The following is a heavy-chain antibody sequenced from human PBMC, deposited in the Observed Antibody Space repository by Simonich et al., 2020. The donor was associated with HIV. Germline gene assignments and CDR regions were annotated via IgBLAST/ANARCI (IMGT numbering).Heavy chain of an antibody. CDR2: INHSGST. CDR3: AGSPEYDPSKIAAAALLRGAAFDI. Sequence: QVQLQQWSAGLLKPSETLSLTCAVYGGSFSGYYWSWIRQPPGKGLEWIGEINHSGSTNYTPSLKGRVTISVDTSKNQFSLKLSSVTAADTAVYYCAGSPEYDPSKIAAAALLRGAAFDIWGQGTMVTVSS. CDR1: GGSFSGYY. J-gene: IGHJ3*02. D-gene: IGHD6-13*01. V-gene: IGHV4-34*01.